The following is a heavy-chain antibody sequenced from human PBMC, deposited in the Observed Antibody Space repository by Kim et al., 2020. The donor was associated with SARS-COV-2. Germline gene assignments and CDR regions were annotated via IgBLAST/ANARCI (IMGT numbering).Heavy chain of an antibody. CDR3: ARAGDKGLRYFDSLSMDY. D-gene: IGHD3-9*01. Sequence: KSRVTISVDTAKNQFSLKLSSVTAADTAVYYCARAGDKGLRYFDSLSMDYWGQGTLVTVSS. V-gene: IGHV4-59*01. J-gene: IGHJ4*02.